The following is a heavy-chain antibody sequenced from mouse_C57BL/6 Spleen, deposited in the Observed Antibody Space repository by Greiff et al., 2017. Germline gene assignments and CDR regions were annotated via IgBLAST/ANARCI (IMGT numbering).Heavy chain of an antibody. V-gene: IGHV14-4*01. J-gene: IGHJ1*03. CDR1: GFNIKDDY. CDR3: TYGSSYYWYFDV. CDR2: IDPENGDT. D-gene: IGHD1-1*01. Sequence: VQLQQSGAELVRPGASVKLSCTASGFNIKDDYMHWVKQRPEQGLEWIGWIDPENGDTEYASKFQGKATITADTSSNTAYLPLSSLTSEDTAFYYCTYGSSYYWYFDVWGTGTTVTVSS.